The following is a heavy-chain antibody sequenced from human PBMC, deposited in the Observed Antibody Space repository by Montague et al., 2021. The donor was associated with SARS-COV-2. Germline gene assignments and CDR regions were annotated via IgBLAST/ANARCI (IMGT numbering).Heavy chain of an antibody. Sequence: TLSLTCTVSGGSISSGSYYWSWIRQPAGKGLEWIGRIYTSGSTNYNPSLESRVTISVDTSKNQFSLRLSSVTAADMAVYYCARVGVGTMVRGVIPAYYYYGMDVWGQGTTVTVSS. CDR1: GGSISSGSYY. CDR2: IYTSGST. J-gene: IGHJ6*02. V-gene: IGHV4-61*02. D-gene: IGHD3-10*01. CDR3: ARVGVGTMVRGVIPAYYYYGMDV.